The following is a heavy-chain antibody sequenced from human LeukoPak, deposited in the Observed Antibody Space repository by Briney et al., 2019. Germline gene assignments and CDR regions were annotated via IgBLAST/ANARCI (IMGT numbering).Heavy chain of an antibody. CDR1: GFTFSSYS. CDR2: ISISSSYI. J-gene: IGHJ6*02. V-gene: IGHV3-21*01. CDR3: ARGSYCSGGSCYTYYYSGMDV. D-gene: IGHD2-15*01. Sequence: GGSLRLSCAASGFTFSSYSMNCVRQAPGKGLECVSSISISSSYIYYADSVKVRFTISRDNAKNSLYLPMNSLRAAHKAVSYCARGSYCSGGSCYTYYYSGMDVWGQGPTVTVSS.